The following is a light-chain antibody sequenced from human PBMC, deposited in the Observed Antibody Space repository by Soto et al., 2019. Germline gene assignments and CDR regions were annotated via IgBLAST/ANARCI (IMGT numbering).Light chain of an antibody. CDR1: SSDVGTYNY. CDR3: TSYTRYTALV. CDR2: EVS. Sequence: QSVLTQPASVSGSPGQSITISCTGTSSDVGTYNYVSWYQHHPGKAPKLIIYEVSNRPSGVSNRFSGSKSGSTASLTISGLQAEDEADYHCTSYTRYTALVFGTGTKVTVL. V-gene: IGLV2-14*01. J-gene: IGLJ1*01.